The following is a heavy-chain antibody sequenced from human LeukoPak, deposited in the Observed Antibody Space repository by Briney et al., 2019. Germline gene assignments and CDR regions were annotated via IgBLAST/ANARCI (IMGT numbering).Heavy chain of an antibody. CDR2: IYYTGST. D-gene: IGHD6-13*01. CDR1: GGSISSYY. Sequence: SETLSLTCNVSGGSISSYYWSWIRQPPGKGLEWIGYIYYTGSTNYNPSLKSRVTISVDTSKSQLSLKLRSVTAADTAVYYCARGVGAAAGAIQHWGQGTLVTVSS. CDR3: ARGVGAAAGAIQH. J-gene: IGHJ1*01. V-gene: IGHV4-59*01.